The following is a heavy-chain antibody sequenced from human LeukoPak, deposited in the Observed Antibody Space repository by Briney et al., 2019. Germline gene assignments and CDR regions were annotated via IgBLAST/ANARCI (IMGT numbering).Heavy chain of an antibody. D-gene: IGHD3-10*01. V-gene: IGHV1-18*01. Sequence: ASVKVSCKASGYSFRDYGINWVRQAPGQGLEWMGWISGDSYDTKYEQKLHGRVTMTTDTSTSTACMELRSLRSDDTAVYYCARNRTGTFDFWGQGTLVTVSS. J-gene: IGHJ4*02. CDR1: GYSFRDYG. CDR3: ARNRTGTFDF. CDR2: ISGDSYDT.